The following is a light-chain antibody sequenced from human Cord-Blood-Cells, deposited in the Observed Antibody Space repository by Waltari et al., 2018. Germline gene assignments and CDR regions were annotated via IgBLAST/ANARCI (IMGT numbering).Light chain of an antibody. CDR1: SSDVGGYNY. CDR2: DVS. J-gene: IGLJ2*01. V-gene: IGLV2-14*01. CDR3: SSYTSSSTVV. Sequence: QSALTQPASVSGSPGPSITISCTGTSSDVGGYNYVSWYQQHPGKAPKLTIYDVSKRPSGASNRFSGSKSGNTASLTISGLQAEDEADYYCSSYTSSSTVVFGGGTKLTVL.